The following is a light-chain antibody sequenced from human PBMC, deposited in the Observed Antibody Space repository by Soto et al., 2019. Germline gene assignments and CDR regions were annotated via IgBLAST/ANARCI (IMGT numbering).Light chain of an antibody. V-gene: IGKV3-11*01. Sequence: SVLTQSPSTLSLSPGERATLSCRASQSVSSYLAWYQQKPGQAPRLLIYDASNRATGIPARFSGSGSGTDFTLTISSLEPEDFAVYYCQQRSNWPPTWTFGQGTKVDIK. J-gene: IGKJ1*01. CDR3: QQRSNWPPTWT. CDR2: DAS. CDR1: QSVSSY.